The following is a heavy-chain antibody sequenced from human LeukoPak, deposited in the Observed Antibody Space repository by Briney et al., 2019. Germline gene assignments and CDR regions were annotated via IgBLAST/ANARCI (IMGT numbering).Heavy chain of an antibody. CDR3: TTGGGHIVVVTAIQTSPYFDY. CDR2: IKSKTDGGTT. V-gene: IGHV3-15*01. D-gene: IGHD2-21*02. CDR1: GFTFSNAW. Sequence: GGSLRLSCAASGFTFSNAWMSWVRQAPGKWLEWVGRIKSKTDGGTTDYAAPVKGRFTISRDDSKNTLYLQMNSLKTEDTAVYYCTTGGGHIVVVTAIQTSPYFDYWGQGTLVTVSS. J-gene: IGHJ4*02.